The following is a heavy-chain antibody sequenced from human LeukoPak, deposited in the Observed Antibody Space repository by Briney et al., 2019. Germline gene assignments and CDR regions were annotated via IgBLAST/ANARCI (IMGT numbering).Heavy chain of an antibody. CDR2: INPSGGST. V-gene: IGHV1-46*01. J-gene: IGHJ4*02. Sequence: GASVKVSCKASGYTFTSYYMHWVRQAPGQGLEWMGIINPSGGSTSYAQKFQGRVTMTRDMSTSTVYMELSSLRSEDTAVYYCARGITTYYYDSSGYSLDYWGQGTLVTVSS. CDR1: GYTFTSYY. CDR3: ARGITTYYYDSSGYSLDY. D-gene: IGHD3-22*01.